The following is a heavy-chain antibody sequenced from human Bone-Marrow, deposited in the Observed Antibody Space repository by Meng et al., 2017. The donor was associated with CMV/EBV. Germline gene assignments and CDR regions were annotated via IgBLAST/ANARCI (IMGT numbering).Heavy chain of an antibody. CDR1: GFTVSSNY. CDR2: IYSGGST. V-gene: IGHV3-66*02. D-gene: IGHD3-22*01. J-gene: IGHJ6*02. CDR3: ARERESAYDSSGYYSYYYGMDV. Sequence: GGSLRLSCAASGFTVSSNYMSWVRQAPGKGLEWVSVIYSGGSTYYADSVKGRFTISRDNSKNTLYLQMNSLRAEDTAVYYCARERESAYDSSGYYSYYYGMDVRGQGTTVTVSS.